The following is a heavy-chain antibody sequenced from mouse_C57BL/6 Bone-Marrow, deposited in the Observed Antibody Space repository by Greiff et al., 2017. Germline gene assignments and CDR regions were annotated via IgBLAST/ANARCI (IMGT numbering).Heavy chain of an antibody. Sequence: DVKLQESGGGLVKPGGSLKLSCAASGFTFSSYAMSWVRQTPEKRLEWVATISDGGSYTYYPDNVKGRFTISRDNAKNNLYLQMSHLKSEDTAMYYCARDTMITTWFAYWGQGTLVTVSA. V-gene: IGHV5-4*01. J-gene: IGHJ3*01. CDR3: ARDTMITTWFAY. CDR2: ISDGGSYT. CDR1: GFTFSSYA. D-gene: IGHD2-4*01.